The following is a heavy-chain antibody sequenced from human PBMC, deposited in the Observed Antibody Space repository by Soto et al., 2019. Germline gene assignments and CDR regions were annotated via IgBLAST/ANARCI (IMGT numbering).Heavy chain of an antibody. V-gene: IGHV3-48*02. CDR2: ISSSSSTI. Sequence: GGSLRLSCAASGFTFSSYSMNWVRQAPGKGLEWVSYISSSSSTIYYADSVKGRFTISRDNAKSSLYLQMNSLRDEDTAVYYCARDVLRYFDWFYYGMDVWGQGTTVTVSS. CDR1: GFTFSSYS. D-gene: IGHD3-9*01. CDR3: ARDVLRYFDWFYYGMDV. J-gene: IGHJ6*02.